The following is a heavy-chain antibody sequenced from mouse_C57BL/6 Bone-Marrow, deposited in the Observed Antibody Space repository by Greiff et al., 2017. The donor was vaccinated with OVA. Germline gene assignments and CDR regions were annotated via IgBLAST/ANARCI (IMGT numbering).Heavy chain of an antibody. CDR1: GYTFTDYN. V-gene: IGHV1-18*01. CDR3: TREGRRITPYYAMDY. CDR2: INPNNGGT. D-gene: IGHD2-4*01. Sequence: EVQLQQSGPELVKPGASVKIPCKASGYTFTDYNMDWVKQSPGKSLEWIGDINPNNGGTIYNQKFKGKATLTVDKSSSTANMELRRLTSEDTAVDYGTREGRRITPYYAMDYWGQGTAVTVSS. J-gene: IGHJ4*01.